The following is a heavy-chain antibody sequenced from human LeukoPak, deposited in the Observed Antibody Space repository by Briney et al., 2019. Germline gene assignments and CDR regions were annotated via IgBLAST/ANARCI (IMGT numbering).Heavy chain of an antibody. D-gene: IGHD4-17*01. CDR1: GDSISGFY. J-gene: IGHJ6*03. CDR2: ISTSGST. CDR3: ARGLPSYGDYVDHYFYMDV. Sequence: SETLSLTCTVSGDSISGFYWSWIRQPAGKGLQWIGRISTSGSTNYNPSLKSRVTMSVDMSTNEFSLTVRSVTDADTALSYCARGLPSYGDYVDHYFYMDVWGKGTTVTVSS. V-gene: IGHV4-4*07.